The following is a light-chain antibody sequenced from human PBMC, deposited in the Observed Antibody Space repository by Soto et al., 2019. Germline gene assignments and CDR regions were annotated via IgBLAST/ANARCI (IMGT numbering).Light chain of an antibody. CDR3: QQYGSSPLT. V-gene: IGKV3-20*01. Sequence: EIVLTQSPGTLPLSPGERATLSCRASQSVSSSYLGWYQQKPGQAPRLLIFGASSRATGIPDRFSGSGSGTDYTLTISRLEPEDFAVYYCQQYGSSPLTFGGGTKVEIK. J-gene: IGKJ4*01. CDR1: QSVSSSY. CDR2: GAS.